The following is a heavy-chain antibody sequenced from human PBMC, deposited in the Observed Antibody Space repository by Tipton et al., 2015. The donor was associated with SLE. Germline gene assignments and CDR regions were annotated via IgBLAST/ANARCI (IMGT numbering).Heavy chain of an antibody. Sequence: TLSLTCTVSGGSISSSSYYWGWIRQPPGKGLEWIGTIYYSGSTYYNPSLKSRVAISLDTPKNQFSLRLSSVTAADTAVYYWARGVSGYFHYCYMDVWAKGTTVTIS. D-gene: IGHD3-10*01. J-gene: IGHJ6*03. CDR1: GGSISSSSYY. V-gene: IGHV4-39*07. CDR3: ARGVSGYFHYCYMDV. CDR2: IYYSGST.